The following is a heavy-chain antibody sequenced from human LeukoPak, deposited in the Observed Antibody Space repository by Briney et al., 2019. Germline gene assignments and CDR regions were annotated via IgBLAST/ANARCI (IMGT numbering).Heavy chain of an antibody. J-gene: IGHJ3*02. V-gene: IGHV1-2*02. CDR2: LNPNSGGT. CDR3: ARAPMSYDRSRAFDI. D-gene: IGHD3-22*01. CDR1: GYTFTGYY. Sequence: GASVTVSCTASGYTFTGYYMHRVRQAPGQGLEWMGWLNPNSGGTNYAQKFQGRVTMTRDTSISTAYMELSRLRSDDTAVYYCARAPMSYDRSRAFDIWGQGTMVTVSS.